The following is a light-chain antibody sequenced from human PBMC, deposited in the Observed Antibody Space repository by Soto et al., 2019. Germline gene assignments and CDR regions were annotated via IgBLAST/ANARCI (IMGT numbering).Light chain of an antibody. CDR1: QSIGSD. CDR3: HQYNNWPPLT. J-gene: IGKJ5*01. Sequence: VMTQSPATLSVSPGERVILTCRASQSIGSDLAWYQQKVGQAPRLLIYGVSTRATGIPARFGGSGSGTEFTLTISSLQSEDFAIYYCHQYNNWPPLTFGQGTRLEIK. V-gene: IGKV3-15*01. CDR2: GVS.